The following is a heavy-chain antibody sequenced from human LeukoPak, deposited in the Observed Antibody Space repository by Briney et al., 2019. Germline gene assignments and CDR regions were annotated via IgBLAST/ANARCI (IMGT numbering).Heavy chain of an antibody. CDR2: IYYSGST. D-gene: IGHD3-10*01. Sequence: SETLSLTCIVSGGSISSYYWSWIRQPPGKGLEWIGYIYYSGSTNYNPSLKSRVTISVDTSKNQFSLKLSSVTAADTAVYYCARGRWFGDDYWGQGTLVTVSS. CDR1: GGSISSYY. CDR3: ARGRWFGDDY. V-gene: IGHV4-59*01. J-gene: IGHJ4*02.